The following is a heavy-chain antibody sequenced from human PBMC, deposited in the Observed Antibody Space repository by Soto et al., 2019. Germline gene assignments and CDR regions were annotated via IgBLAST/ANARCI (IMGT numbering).Heavy chain of an antibody. D-gene: IGHD2-8*01. J-gene: IGHJ6*02. V-gene: IGHV1-18*01. CDR2: ISGYNGDT. CDR3: AKNGPPPDYYYGLDV. CDR1: GYTFTRYG. Sequence: QGHLVQSGAEVKKPGTSVKVSCKASGYTFTRYGISWVRQAPGQGLEWMGWISGYNGDTNYAQNHQERVTMTKDTSTSTAYMELRSQTSDDTAVYYCAKNGPPPDYYYGLDVWGQGTTVTVSS.